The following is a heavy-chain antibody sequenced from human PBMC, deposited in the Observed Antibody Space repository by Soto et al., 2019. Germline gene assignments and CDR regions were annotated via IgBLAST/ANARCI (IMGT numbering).Heavy chain of an antibody. Sequence: EVQLLESGGGLVQPGGSLRLSCAASGFTFSSYAMSWVRQAPGKGLEWVSAISGSGGSTYYADSVNGRFTIYRDKSKNTRYLQMNSLRAADTAVYYCASRLYSSSYPVDYWGQRTLGTVSS. CDR2: ISGSGGST. V-gene: IGHV3-23*01. CDR3: ASRLYSSSYPVDY. J-gene: IGHJ4*02. D-gene: IGHD6-6*01. CDR1: GFTFSSYA.